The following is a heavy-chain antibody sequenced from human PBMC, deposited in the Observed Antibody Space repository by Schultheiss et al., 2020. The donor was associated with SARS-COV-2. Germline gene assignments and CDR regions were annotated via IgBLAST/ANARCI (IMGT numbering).Heavy chain of an antibody. J-gene: IGHJ6*02. CDR3: ARDQGVVVAASLHYYYGMDV. CDR1: GFTFSTYG. D-gene: IGHD2-15*01. V-gene: IGHV3-33*08. Sequence: GGSLRLSCAASGFTFSTYGMHWVRQAPGKGLEWVAVIWYDGSNKYYADSVKGRFTISRDNSKNTLYLQMNSLRAEDTAVYYCARDQGVVVAASLHYYYGMDVWGQGTTVTVSS. CDR2: IWYDGSNK.